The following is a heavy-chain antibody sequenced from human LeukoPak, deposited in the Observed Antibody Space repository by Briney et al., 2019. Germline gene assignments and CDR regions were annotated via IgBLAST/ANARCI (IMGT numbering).Heavy chain of an antibody. CDR3: TYGDYPLTY. J-gene: IGHJ4*02. CDR1: GLSVSGNY. CDR2: IYSDGKT. V-gene: IGHV3-66*01. D-gene: IGHD4-17*01. Sequence: GGSLRLSCTASGLSVSGNYWHWVRQAPGKALEWVSIIYSDGKTLYTKSVKGRFTFSRDKSKNTFYLRMNSLRAEDTVVYFCTYGDYPLTYWGQGTLVTVSS.